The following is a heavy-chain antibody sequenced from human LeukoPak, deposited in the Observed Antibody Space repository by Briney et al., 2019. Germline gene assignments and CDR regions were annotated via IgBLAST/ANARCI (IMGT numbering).Heavy chain of an antibody. J-gene: IGHJ3*02. CDR3: ARDRLRLLPAFDI. CDR2: IYYSGST. CDR1: GGSISSYY. D-gene: IGHD6-19*01. Sequence: SETLSLTCTVSGGSISSYYWSWIRQPPGKGLEWIGSIYYSGSTYYNPSLKSRVTISVDTSKNQFSLKLSSVTAADTAVYYCARDRLRLLPAFDIWGQGTMVTVSS. V-gene: IGHV4-39*07.